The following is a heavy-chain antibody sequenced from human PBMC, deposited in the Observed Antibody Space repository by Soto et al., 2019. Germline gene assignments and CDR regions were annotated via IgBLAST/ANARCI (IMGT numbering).Heavy chain of an antibody. Sequence: EASVKVSCKASGGTFSSYAISWVRPAPGQGLEWMGGIIPIFGTANYAQKFQGRVTITADESTSTAYMELSSLRSEDTAVYYCARVPEYSSSVTPGWFDPWGQGTLVTVSS. CDR3: ARVPEYSSSVTPGWFDP. CDR2: IIPIFGTA. CDR1: GGTFSSYA. D-gene: IGHD6-6*01. J-gene: IGHJ5*02. V-gene: IGHV1-69*13.